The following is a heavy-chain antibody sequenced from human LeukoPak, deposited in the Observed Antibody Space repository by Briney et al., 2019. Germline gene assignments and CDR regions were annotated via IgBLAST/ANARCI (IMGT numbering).Heavy chain of an antibody. V-gene: IGHV1-18*01. CDR3: AREGLIVATTAHHDAFDI. CDR1: GYTFTSYG. D-gene: IGHD5-12*01. Sequence: GASVKVSCKASGYTFTSYGISWVRQASGQGLEWMGWISAYNGNTNYAQKLQGRVTMTTDTSTSTAYMELRSLRSDDTAVYYCAREGLIVATTAHHDAFDIWGQGTMVTVSS. J-gene: IGHJ3*02. CDR2: ISAYNGNT.